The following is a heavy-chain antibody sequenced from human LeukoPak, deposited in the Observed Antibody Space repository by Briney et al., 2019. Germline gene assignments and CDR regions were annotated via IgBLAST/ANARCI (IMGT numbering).Heavy chain of an antibody. CDR3: ARPPLPYYYDSSGTKGYAFDI. V-gene: IGHV1-69*05. Sequence: GASVKDSCKASGGTFSSYAISWVRQAPGQGLEWMGGIIPIFGTANYAQKFQGRVTITTDESTSTAYMELSSLRSEDTAVYYCARPPLPYYYDSSGTKGYAFDIWGQGTMVTVSS. CDR1: GGTFSSYA. D-gene: IGHD3-22*01. CDR2: IIPIFGTA. J-gene: IGHJ3*02.